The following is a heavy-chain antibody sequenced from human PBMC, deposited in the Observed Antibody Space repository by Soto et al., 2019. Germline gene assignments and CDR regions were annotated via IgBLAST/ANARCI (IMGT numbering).Heavy chain of an antibody. CDR2: ISSSSSYI. V-gene: IGHV3-21*03. D-gene: IGHD6-19*01. CDR3: TTRTLHSSGRTSYYYYGMEV. Sequence: GGSLRLSCXAXGFTFSSYSMNWVRQAPGKGLEWVSSISSSSSYIYYADSVKGRFTISRDNAKSTLYLQMNSLRAEDTAVYYCTTRTLHSSGRTSYYYYGMEVWGQGTTVTVSS. CDR1: GFTFSSYS. J-gene: IGHJ6*02.